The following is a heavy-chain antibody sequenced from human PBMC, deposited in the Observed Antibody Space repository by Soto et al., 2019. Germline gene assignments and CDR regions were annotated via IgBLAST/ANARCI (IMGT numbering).Heavy chain of an antibody. CDR2: VRNRGPP. CDR3: VRGELVFDY. V-gene: IGHV4-31*03. D-gene: IGHD1-7*01. CDR1: GGSIRGDDYY. Sequence: QVHLQESGPGLVKPSQTLSLTCTVSGGSIRGDDYYWSWIRQDPGKGLEWIGFVRNRGPPFYNPSLKSRVIMSLDTSMNQFALDVTSVTAADTAVYYCVRGELVFDYWGQGILVTVSS. J-gene: IGHJ4*02.